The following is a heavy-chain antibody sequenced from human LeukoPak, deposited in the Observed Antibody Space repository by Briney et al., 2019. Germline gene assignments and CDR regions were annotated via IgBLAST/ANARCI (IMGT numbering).Heavy chain of an antibody. V-gene: IGHV1-46*01. J-gene: IGHJ6*02. CDR3: ARVLAYCTDSSCPGMDG. CDR1: GYTFPTYY. CDR2: IDPNYGLA. D-gene: IGHD2-8*02. Sequence: GASVKLSCKGSGYTFPTYYLNWMRQVPARGLEWEGKIDPNYGLAYKAQKFQGRVTMTRDTSTSTVYMEVNSMTSDDTAVYYCARVLAYCTDSSCPGMDGWGQGTTVTVSS.